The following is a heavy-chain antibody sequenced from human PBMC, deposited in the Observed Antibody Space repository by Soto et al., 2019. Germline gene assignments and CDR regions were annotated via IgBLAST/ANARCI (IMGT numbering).Heavy chain of an antibody. D-gene: IGHD3-3*01. Sequence: EVQLVESGGGLVKPGGSLRLSCAASGFTFSNAWMNWVRQAPGKGLEWVGRIKSKTDGGTTDYAAPVKGRFTISRDDSKNTLYLQMNSLKTEDTAVYYCTTAGYYDFWSGYYPSPAYGMDVWGQGTTVTVSS. CDR3: TTAGYYDFWSGYYPSPAYGMDV. CDR1: GFTFSNAW. CDR2: IKSKTDGGTT. V-gene: IGHV3-15*07. J-gene: IGHJ6*02.